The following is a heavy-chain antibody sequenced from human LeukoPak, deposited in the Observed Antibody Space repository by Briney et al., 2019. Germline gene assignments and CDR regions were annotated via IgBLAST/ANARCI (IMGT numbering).Heavy chain of an antibody. Sequence: GGSLRLSCAASGFTFSSSSMNWVRQAPGKGLEWVSYISSSSTTIYYADSVKGRFTISRDNAKNSLYLQMNSLRNEDTAVYYCARDYYDSSGYYYGGYWGQGTLVTVSS. V-gene: IGHV3-48*02. J-gene: IGHJ4*02. CDR2: ISSSSTTI. CDR1: GFTFSSSS. D-gene: IGHD3-22*01. CDR3: ARDYYDSSGYYYGGY.